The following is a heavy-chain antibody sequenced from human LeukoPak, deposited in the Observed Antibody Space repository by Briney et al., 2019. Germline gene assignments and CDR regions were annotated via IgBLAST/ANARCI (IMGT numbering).Heavy chain of an antibody. V-gene: IGHV4-30-2*03. Sequence: PSQTLSLTCAVSGGSISSGGYSWGWIRQPPGKGLEWIGSIYYSGSTYYNPSLKSRVTISVDTSKNQFSLKLSSVTAADTAVYYCARLPISEPWELRPTRFDYWGQGTLVTVSS. CDR1: GGSISSGGYS. CDR3: ARLPISEPWELRPTRFDY. CDR2: IYYSGST. J-gene: IGHJ4*02. D-gene: IGHD1-26*01.